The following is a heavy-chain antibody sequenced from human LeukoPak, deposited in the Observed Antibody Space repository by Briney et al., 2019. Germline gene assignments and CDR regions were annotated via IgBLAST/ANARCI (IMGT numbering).Heavy chain of an antibody. CDR2: IYTSGST. Sequence: SETLSLTCAVSGGSISSYYWSWIRQPAGKGLEWIGRIYTSGSTNYNPSLKSRVTMSVDTSKNQFSLKLSSVTAADTGVYYCARATPPYGSGSPSLYYYGMDVWGQGTTVTVSS. J-gene: IGHJ6*02. CDR3: ARATPPYGSGSPSLYYYGMDV. CDR1: GGSISSYY. V-gene: IGHV4-4*07. D-gene: IGHD3-10*01.